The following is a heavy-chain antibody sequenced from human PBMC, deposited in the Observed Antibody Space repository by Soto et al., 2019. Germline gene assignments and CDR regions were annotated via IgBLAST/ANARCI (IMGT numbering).Heavy chain of an antibody. CDR2: IYYSGST. D-gene: IGHD3-9*01. J-gene: IGHJ5*02. V-gene: IGHV4-31*03. CDR3: ARLLYDILTGYYSWFDP. Sequence: QVQLQESGPGLVKPSQTLSLTCTVSGGSISSGGYYWSWIRQHPGKGLEWIGYIYYSGSTYYNPSLKSRVTKSVDTSKNQFSLKLSSVTAADTAVYYCARLLYDILTGYYSWFDPWGQGTLVTVSS. CDR1: GGSISSGGYY.